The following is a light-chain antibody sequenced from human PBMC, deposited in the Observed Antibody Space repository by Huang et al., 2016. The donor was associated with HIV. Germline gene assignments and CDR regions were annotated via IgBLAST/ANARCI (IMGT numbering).Light chain of an antibody. J-gene: IGKJ4*01. Sequence: DIQMTQSPSSLSASVGDRVTITCRASQSIDTSLKCYQQKPGKAPKLLIYAASNLQSGVPSRFSGSGSGTDFTLTISSLQPEDFATFYCQQSYSTPLTFGGGTKVEIK. CDR3: QQSYSTPLT. CDR1: QSIDTS. V-gene: IGKV1-39*01. CDR2: AAS.